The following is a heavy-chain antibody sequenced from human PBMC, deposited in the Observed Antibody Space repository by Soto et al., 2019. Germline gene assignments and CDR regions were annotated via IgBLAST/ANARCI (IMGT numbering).Heavy chain of an antibody. V-gene: IGHV1-18*04. CDR2: ISTSNGDT. CDR1: GYTFSTYG. J-gene: IGHJ4*02. CDR3: ARDSAAHGPVFDY. Sequence: ASVKVSCKASGYTFSTYGISWVRQAPGQGLEWMAWISTSNGDTHYAQKVQDRVSMTTDRFTTTAYMELRSLRSDDTAIYYCARDSAAHGPVFDYWGQGTLVTVSS. D-gene: IGHD6-13*01.